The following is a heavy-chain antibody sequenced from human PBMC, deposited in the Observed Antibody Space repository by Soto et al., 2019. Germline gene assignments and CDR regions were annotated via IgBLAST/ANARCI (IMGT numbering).Heavy chain of an antibody. Sequence: QVQLQESGPGLVKPSQTLSLTCTVSGGSISSGGYYWSWIRQHPGKGLEWIGYIYYSGSTYYNPSLKSRVTISVDTSKNQFSLKLSSVTAADTAVYYCARAEGWGLRLYPAYVDYWGQGTLVTVSS. J-gene: IGHJ4*02. CDR3: ARAEGWGLRLYPAYVDY. CDR1: GGSISSGGYY. CDR2: IYYSGST. V-gene: IGHV4-31*03. D-gene: IGHD4-17*01.